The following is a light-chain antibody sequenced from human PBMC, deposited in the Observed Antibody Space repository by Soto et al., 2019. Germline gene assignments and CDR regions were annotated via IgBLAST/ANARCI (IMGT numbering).Light chain of an antibody. CDR2: GAS. CDR1: QSVSSSY. Sequence: EIVLTQSTGTLSLSPGERATLSCRASQSVSSSYLAWYQPKPGQAPRLLIYGASSRATGIPDRFSGSGSGTDFTLTISRLEPEDFAVYYCQQYGSSPLTFGQGTKVEIK. CDR3: QQYGSSPLT. V-gene: IGKV3-20*01. J-gene: IGKJ1*01.